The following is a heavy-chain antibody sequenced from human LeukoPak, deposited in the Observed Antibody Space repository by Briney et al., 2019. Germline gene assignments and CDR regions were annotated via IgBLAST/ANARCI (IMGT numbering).Heavy chain of an antibody. J-gene: IGHJ4*02. CDR2: ISYDGSNK. CDR3: ARVTVSSSEVIFDY. CDR1: GFTFSSYA. Sequence: PGRSLRLSCAASGFTFSSYAMHWVRQAPGKGLEWVAVISYDGSNKYYADSVKGRFTISRDNAKNTVYLQMNSLRAEDTAVYYCARVTVSSSEVIFDYWGQGSLVTVSS. V-gene: IGHV3-30-3*01. D-gene: IGHD1-20*01.